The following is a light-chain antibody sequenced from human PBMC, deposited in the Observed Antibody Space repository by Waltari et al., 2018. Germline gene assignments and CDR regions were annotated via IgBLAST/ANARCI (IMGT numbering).Light chain of an antibody. CDR3: QQYYTTPYT. V-gene: IGKV4-1*01. CDR2: WSS. CDR1: QRLLYSSSNKDY. Sequence: DTVVTQSPDSLAVSLGERATIYCKSRQRLLYSSSNKDYLAWYQQKPRQPPKLLIYWSSTRESGVPDRFSGSGSGTDFPLTLNSLQAEDVAVYYCQQYYTTPYTFGQGTKLEIK. J-gene: IGKJ2*01.